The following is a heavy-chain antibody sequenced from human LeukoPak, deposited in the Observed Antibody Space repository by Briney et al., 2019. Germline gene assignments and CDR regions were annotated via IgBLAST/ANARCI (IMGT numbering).Heavy chain of an antibody. CDR2: IYPGDSDT. CDR1: GYSFTSYW. V-gene: IGHV5-51*01. Sequence: ESLKISCKGSGYSFTSYWIGWVRQMPGKGLEWMSIIYPGDSDTRYNPSFQGQVTISADKSNTTSYLQWSSLKASDTAMYYCARKYSSSSGFAFDIWGQGTMVTVSS. CDR3: ARKYSSSSGFAFDI. J-gene: IGHJ3*02. D-gene: IGHD6-6*01.